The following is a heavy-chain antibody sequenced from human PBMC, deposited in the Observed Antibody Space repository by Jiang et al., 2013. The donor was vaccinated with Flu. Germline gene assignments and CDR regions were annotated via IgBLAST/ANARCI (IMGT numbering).Heavy chain of an antibody. CDR2: ISHTGTT. D-gene: IGHD3-10*01. Sequence: VSGYSISSGYYWGWVRQPPGKGLEWIGSISHTGTTYYNPSLQTRLTISLDTSKNQFSLMLTSVTAADTAVYYCATTTGNWGQGTLVTVSS. CDR3: ATTTGN. CDR1: GYSISSGYY. V-gene: IGHV4-38-2*01. J-gene: IGHJ4*02.